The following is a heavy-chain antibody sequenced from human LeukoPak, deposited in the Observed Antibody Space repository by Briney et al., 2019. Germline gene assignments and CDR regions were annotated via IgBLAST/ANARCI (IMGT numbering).Heavy chain of an antibody. J-gene: IGHJ6*02. CDR2: IKQDGSEK. Sequence: PGGSLRLSCAASGFTFSSYWMSWVRQAPGKGLEWVANIKQDGSEKYYVDSVKGRFTISRDNAKNSLYLQMNSLRAEDTAVYYRARAPAEYYYYDSSGRASDVWGQGTTVTVSS. CDR1: GFTFSSYW. V-gene: IGHV3-7*01. CDR3: ARAPAEYYYYDSSGRASDV. D-gene: IGHD3-22*01.